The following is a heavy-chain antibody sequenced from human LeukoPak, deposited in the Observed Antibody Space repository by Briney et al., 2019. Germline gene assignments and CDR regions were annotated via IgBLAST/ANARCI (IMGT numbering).Heavy chain of an antibody. Sequence: SETLSLTCSVSGGSISSSSYYWGWIRQPPGMGLEWIGSIYYSGITYYNQSLKSRATVSVDTSKNQFSLNLNPVTAADTAVYYCARRNGHSWDVGNWFDPWGQGTVVTVSS. CDR2: IYYSGIT. J-gene: IGHJ5*02. D-gene: IGHD6-13*01. V-gene: IGHV4-39*01. CDR1: GGSISSSSYY. CDR3: ARRNGHSWDVGNWFDP.